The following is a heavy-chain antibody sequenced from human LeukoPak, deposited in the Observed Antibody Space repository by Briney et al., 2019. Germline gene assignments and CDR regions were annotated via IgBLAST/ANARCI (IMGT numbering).Heavy chain of an antibody. J-gene: IGHJ4*02. CDR2: IRGESDYI. CDR3: VREHYDFFLDY. Sequence: GGYLRLSCAASEFVFSTYYMHWVRQAPGKGLEWVSSIRGESDYIYYRDSVKGRFTISRDNAKNSLYLQMNRLRVEDTAVYFCVREHYDFFLDYWGQGTLVTVSS. CDR1: EFVFSTYY. V-gene: IGHV3-21*06. D-gene: IGHD3-3*01.